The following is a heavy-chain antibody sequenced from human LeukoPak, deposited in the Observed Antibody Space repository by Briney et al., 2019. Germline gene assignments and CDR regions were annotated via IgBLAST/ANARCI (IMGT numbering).Heavy chain of an antibody. CDR3: AKEAVRKFDFDC. D-gene: IGHD1-14*01. CDR2: LSGTGGST. V-gene: IGHV3-23*01. Sequence: SGGSLRLSCAASGFTFSNYAMSWVRQAPGKGLEWVSTLSGTGGSTYYADSVKGRFTISRDNSKNTLYLQMDSLRAEDTAVYYCAKEAVRKFDFDCWGQGARVTVSS. CDR1: GFTFSNYA. J-gene: IGHJ4*02.